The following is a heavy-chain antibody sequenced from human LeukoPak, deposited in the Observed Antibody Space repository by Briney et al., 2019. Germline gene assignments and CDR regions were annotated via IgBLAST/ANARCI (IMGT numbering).Heavy chain of an antibody. CDR2: IYYSGST. J-gene: IGHJ6*02. V-gene: IGHV4-59*12. D-gene: IGHD5-18*01. CDR3: ARDRIQLWSDGRYYYYGMDV. CDR1: GGSISSYY. Sequence: SETLSLTCTVSGGSISSYYWSWIRQPPGKGLEWIGYIYYSGSTNYNPSLKSRVTISVGTSKNQFSLKLSSVTAADTAVYYCARDRIQLWSDGRYYYYGMDVWGQGTTVTVSS.